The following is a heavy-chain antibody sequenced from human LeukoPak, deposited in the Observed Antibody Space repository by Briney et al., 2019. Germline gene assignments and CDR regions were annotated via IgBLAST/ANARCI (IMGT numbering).Heavy chain of an antibody. D-gene: IGHD3-16*02. CDR3: ARGRYYDYIWGSYRYFDY. Sequence: SETLSLTCAVYGGSFSGYYWSWLRQPPGKGLEWIGEINHSGSTNYNPSLKSRVTISVDTSKNQFSLKLSSVTAADTAVYYCARGRYYDYIWGSYRYFDYWGQGTLVTVSS. CDR2: INHSGST. V-gene: IGHV4-34*01. J-gene: IGHJ4*02. CDR1: GGSFSGYY.